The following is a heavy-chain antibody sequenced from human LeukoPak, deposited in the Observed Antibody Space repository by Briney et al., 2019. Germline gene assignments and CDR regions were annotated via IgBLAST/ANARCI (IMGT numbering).Heavy chain of an antibody. CDR2: INHSGST. D-gene: IGHD3-22*01. J-gene: IGHJ4*02. CDR1: GGSFSGYY. Sequence: SETLFLTCAVYGGSFSGYYWSWIRQPPGKGLEWIGEINHSGSTNYNPSLKSRVTISVDTSKNQFSLKLSSVTAADTAVYYCAAAFQYYYDSSGPTRFDYWGQGTLVTVSS. CDR3: AAAFQYYYDSSGPTRFDY. V-gene: IGHV4-34*01.